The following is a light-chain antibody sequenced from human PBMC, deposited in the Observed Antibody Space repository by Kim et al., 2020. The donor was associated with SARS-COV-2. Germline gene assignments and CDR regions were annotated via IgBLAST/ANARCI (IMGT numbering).Light chain of an antibody. CDR2: DNS. V-gene: IGLV1-40*01. CDR3: QSYDSSLSEVV. J-gene: IGLJ2*01. Sequence: QSVLTQPPSVSGAPGQRVTISCTGSNSNIGAGYDVHWYQQLPGSAPKLLIYDNSGRISGVPDRFSGSKSATSASLAIAGLQAEDEADYYCQSYDSSLSEVVFGGGTKLTVL. CDR1: NSNIGAGYD.